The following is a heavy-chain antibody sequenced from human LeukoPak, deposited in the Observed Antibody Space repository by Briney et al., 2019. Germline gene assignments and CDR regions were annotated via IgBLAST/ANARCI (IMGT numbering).Heavy chain of an antibody. J-gene: IGHJ4*02. CDR3: ARDRAYGDSDY. D-gene: IGHD4-17*01. V-gene: IGHV3-23*01. CDR1: GFTFSSYG. Sequence: GGSLRLSCAASGFTFSSYGMSWVRQAPGKGPEWVSAISGSGGSTYYADSVKGRFTISRDNSKNTLYLQMNSLRAEDTAVYYCARDRAYGDSDYWGQGTLVTVSS. CDR2: ISGSGGST.